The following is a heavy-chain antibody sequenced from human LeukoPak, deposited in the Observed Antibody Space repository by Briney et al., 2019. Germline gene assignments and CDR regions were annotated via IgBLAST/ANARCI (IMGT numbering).Heavy chain of an antibody. J-gene: IGHJ4*02. CDR3: ARNKAATTVVIGGPGYYFDY. CDR1: GGTFSNYV. Sequence: SVEVSCKASGGTFSNYVTSLVRQAPGQGLEWMGRIVPIFGTTSYAQKFQGRVTITADESTSTAYMELSSLRSEDTAVYYCARNKAATTVVIGGPGYYFDYWGQGTLVTVSS. CDR2: IVPIFGTT. V-gene: IGHV1-69*15. D-gene: IGHD4-23*01.